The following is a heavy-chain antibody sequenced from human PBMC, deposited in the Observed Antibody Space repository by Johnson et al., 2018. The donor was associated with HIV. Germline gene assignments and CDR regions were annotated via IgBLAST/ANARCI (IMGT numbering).Heavy chain of an antibody. V-gene: IGHV3-30*04. Sequence: QEQLVESGGGVVQPGRSVRLSCAASGFSFSYYGMHWVRQAPGKGLEWVAVISFDGSNEYYTDSVKGRFTISRDNSKNTLYLQMNSLRAEDTAIYYCVRGRISMTVVDLRGGAFDIWAQGTTVTVSS. CDR2: ISFDGSNE. CDR3: VRGRISMTVVDLRGGAFDI. J-gene: IGHJ3*02. CDR1: GFSFSYYG. D-gene: IGHD3-22*01.